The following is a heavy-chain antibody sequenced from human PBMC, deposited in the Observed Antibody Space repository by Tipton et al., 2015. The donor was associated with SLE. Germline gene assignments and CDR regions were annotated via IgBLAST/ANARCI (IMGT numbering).Heavy chain of an antibody. V-gene: IGHV1-18*01. J-gene: IGHJ6*02. CDR2: ISAYNGNT. CDR3: GGQGYYGMDV. CDR1: GYTFTSYG. Sequence: QLVQSGPEVKKPGASVKVSCKASGYTFTSYGISWVRQAPGQGLEWMGGISAYNGNTNSAQKLQGRVTMTTDTSTSIVYMELSSLRSEDTAVYYCGGQGYYGMDVWGQGTTVTVSS.